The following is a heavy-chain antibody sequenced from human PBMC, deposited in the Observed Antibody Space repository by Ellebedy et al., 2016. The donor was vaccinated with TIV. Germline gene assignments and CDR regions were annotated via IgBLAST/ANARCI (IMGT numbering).Heavy chain of an antibody. CDR1: GFTFRNHA. J-gene: IGHJ6*02. CDR3: AKARAEALQYGYGMDV. CDR2: ISYSGETT. D-gene: IGHD5-24*01. V-gene: IGHV3-23*01. Sequence: PGGSLRLSCAASGFTFRNHAMAWVRQAPGKGLEWVSAISYSGETTHYADSVRGRFTISRDNFKNTLYLQMNSLRAEDTAVYYCAKARAEALQYGYGMDVWGQGTTVIVSS.